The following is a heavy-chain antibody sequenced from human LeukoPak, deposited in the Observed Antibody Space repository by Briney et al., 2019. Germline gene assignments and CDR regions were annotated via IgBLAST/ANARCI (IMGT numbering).Heavy chain of an antibody. CDR2: IWYDGSNK. Sequence: SLRLSCAAAGFTFSSYGMHWVRQAQGKGLEWVAVIWYDGSNKYYADSVKGRFTISRDNSKNTLYLQMNSLRAEDTAVYYCARRYSSSWYYFDYWGQGTLVTVSS. V-gene: IGHV3-33*01. CDR3: ARRYSSSWYYFDY. J-gene: IGHJ4*02. CDR1: GFTFSSYG. D-gene: IGHD6-13*01.